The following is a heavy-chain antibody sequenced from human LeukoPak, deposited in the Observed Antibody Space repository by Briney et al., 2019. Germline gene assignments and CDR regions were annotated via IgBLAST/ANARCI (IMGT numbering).Heavy chain of an antibody. D-gene: IGHD6-13*01. J-gene: IGHJ5*02. CDR1: GFTFSSYW. CDR3: ARESGIAAALDL. CDR2: INGDGSST. V-gene: IGHV3-74*01. Sequence: PGGSLRLSCAASGFTFSSYWMHWVRQATGKGLVWVSRINGDGSSTSYADSVKGRFTISRDNAKNTLYLQMNSLRAEDTAVYYCARESGIAAALDLWGQGTLVTVSS.